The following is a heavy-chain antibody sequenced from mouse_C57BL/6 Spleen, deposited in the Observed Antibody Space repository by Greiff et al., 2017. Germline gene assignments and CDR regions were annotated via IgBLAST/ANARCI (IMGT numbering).Heavy chain of an antibody. D-gene: IGHD1-1*01. CDR2: IRSKSNNYAT. Sequence: DVKLVESGGGLVQPKGSLKLSCAASGFSFNTYAMNWVRQAPGKGLEWVARIRSKSNNYATYYADSVKDRFTISRDDSESMLYLQMNNLKTEDTAMYYCVRHYYGMGDYWGQGTSVTVSS. CDR3: VRHYYGMGDY. V-gene: IGHV10-1*01. J-gene: IGHJ4*01. CDR1: GFSFNTYA.